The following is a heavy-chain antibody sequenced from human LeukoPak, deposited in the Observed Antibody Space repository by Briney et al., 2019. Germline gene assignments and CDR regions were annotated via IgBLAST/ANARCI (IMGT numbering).Heavy chain of an antibody. CDR1: GFTFSSYG. CDR3: ARVDRLAARRDGDDY. J-gene: IGHJ4*02. Sequence: HPGGSLRLSCAASGFTFSSYGMPWVRQAPGKGLEWVAFIRYDGSNKYYADSVKGRFTISRDNSKNTLYLQMNSLRAEDTAVYYCARVDRLAARRDGDDYWGQGTLVTVSS. V-gene: IGHV3-30*02. CDR2: IRYDGSNK. D-gene: IGHD6-6*01.